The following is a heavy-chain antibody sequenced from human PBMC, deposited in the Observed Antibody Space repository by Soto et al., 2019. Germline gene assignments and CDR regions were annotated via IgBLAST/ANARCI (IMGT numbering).Heavy chain of an antibody. J-gene: IGHJ4*02. CDR2: TIPELGTS. Sequence: SVKVSCKASGGFNNYAVSWVRQAPGQGLEWMGVTIPELGTSNYAQRFQGRVTITVDKATNTAYLNLTTLTSEDTAIYFCARTSMTRIDYWGQGTLGTVSS. V-gene: IGHV1-69*10. CDR3: ARTSMTRIDY. D-gene: IGHD4-17*01. CDR1: GGFNNYA.